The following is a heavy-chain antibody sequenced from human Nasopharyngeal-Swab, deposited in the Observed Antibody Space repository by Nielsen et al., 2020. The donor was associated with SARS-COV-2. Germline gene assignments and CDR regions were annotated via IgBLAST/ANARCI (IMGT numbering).Heavy chain of an antibody. J-gene: IGHJ6*03. D-gene: IGHD6-13*01. CDR2: ISAYNGNT. Sequence: ASVKVSCKASGYTFTSYGISWVRQAPGQGLEWMGWISAYNGNTNYAQKLQGRVTMTTDTSTSTAYMELRSLRSDDTAVYYRASSSSGYSSSWYYYYYMDVWGKGTTVTVSS. CDR1: GYTFTSYG. V-gene: IGHV1-18*04. CDR3: ASSSSGYSSSWYYYYYMDV.